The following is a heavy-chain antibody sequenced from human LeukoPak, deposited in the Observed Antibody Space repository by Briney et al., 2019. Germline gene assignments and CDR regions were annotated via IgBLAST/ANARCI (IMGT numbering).Heavy chain of an antibody. Sequence: GESLKISCKGSGYSFTSYWIGWVRQMPGKGLEWMGIIYPGDSDTRYSPSFQGQVAILADKSISTAYLQWSSLKASDTAMYYCARHKRRYGSGSDAFDIWGQGTMVTVSS. CDR3: ARHKRRYGSGSDAFDI. CDR2: IYPGDSDT. J-gene: IGHJ3*02. V-gene: IGHV5-51*01. CDR1: GYSFTSYW. D-gene: IGHD3-10*01.